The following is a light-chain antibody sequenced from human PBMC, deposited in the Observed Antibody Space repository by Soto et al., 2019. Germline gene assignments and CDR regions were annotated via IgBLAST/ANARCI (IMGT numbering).Light chain of an antibody. CDR1: SSDIGAYNY. CDR2: EVS. J-gene: IGLJ2*01. Sequence: QSALTQPPSASRSPGQSVTISCTGTSSDIGAYNYVSWYQQYPGKAPKLMIYEVSKRPSGVPDRFSGSKSGNTASLTVFGLQAEDEADYYCTSHAGSINLVFGGGTKVTVL. V-gene: IGLV2-8*02. CDR3: TSHAGSINLV.